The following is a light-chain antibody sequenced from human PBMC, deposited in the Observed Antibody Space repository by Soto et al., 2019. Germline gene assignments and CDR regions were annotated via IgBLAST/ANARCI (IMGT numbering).Light chain of an antibody. CDR1: QSFTTSQ. Sequence: EIVLTQSPGTLSMSPGERATLFCRASQSFTTSQLAWYQQKPGQAPRVLIFGASSRATGIPDRFSGSGSGTDFTLTISRLEPEDSAVYYCQQYASSPRTFGKGTTVEIK. CDR3: QQYASSPRT. CDR2: GAS. J-gene: IGKJ1*01. V-gene: IGKV3-20*01.